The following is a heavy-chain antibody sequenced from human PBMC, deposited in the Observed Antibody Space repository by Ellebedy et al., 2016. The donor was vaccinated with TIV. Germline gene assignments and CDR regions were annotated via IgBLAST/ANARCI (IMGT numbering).Heavy chain of an antibody. CDR3: ARRGRIAASISTPYYFDY. D-gene: IGHD6-25*01. V-gene: IGHV5-51*01. CDR2: IYPGDSDT. CDR1: GYSFTSYW. Sequence: GGSLRLSCKASGYSFTSYWIGWVRQMPGKGLEWMGIIYPGDSDTRYSPSFQGQVTISADKSISTAYLQWSSLKASDTAMYYCARRGRIAASISTPYYFDYWGQGTLVTVSS. J-gene: IGHJ4*02.